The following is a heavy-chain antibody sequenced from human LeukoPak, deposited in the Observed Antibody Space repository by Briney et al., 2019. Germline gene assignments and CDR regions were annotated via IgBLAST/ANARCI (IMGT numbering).Heavy chain of an antibody. J-gene: IGHJ4*02. V-gene: IGHV1-2*02. CDR1: GYTFTGYY. Sequence: ASVKVSCKASGYTFTGYYIQWVRQAPGQGLEWMGWINPNNGGTNYAQKFQGRVTMTRDTSINTVYVEMSRLRSDDTAVYYCARAGYGSGSYSDHWGRGTLVTVSS. CDR3: ARAGYGSGSYSDH. D-gene: IGHD3-10*01. CDR2: INPNNGGT.